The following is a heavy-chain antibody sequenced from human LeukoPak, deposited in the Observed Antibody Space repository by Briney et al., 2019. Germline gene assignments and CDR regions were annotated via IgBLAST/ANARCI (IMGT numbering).Heavy chain of an antibody. V-gene: IGHV4-61*01. CDR3: ASYHGFDI. CDR1: GDSVSSGSHY. J-gene: IGHJ3*02. D-gene: IGHD2-2*01. CDR2: IQYNVRT. Sequence: PSETLSLSCTVSGDSVSSGSHYWSWIRQPPGKGLEWIGYIQYNVRTNYNPSLKSRVTISVDTSKNQFSLKLSYVTAADTAVYYCASYHGFDIWGQGTMVTVSS.